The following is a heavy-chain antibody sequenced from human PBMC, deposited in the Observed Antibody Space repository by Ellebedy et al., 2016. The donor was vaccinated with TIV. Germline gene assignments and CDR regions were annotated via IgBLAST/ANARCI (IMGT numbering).Heavy chain of an antibody. Sequence: SETLSLXXAVYGGSFSGYYWSWIRQPPGKGLEWIGEINHSGSTNYNPSLKSRVTISVDTSKNQFSLKLSSVTAADTAVYYCARGQVVGDYIWGSYRYYYYYGMDVWGQGTTVTVSS. CDR3: ARGQVVGDYIWGSYRYYYYYGMDV. CDR1: GGSFSGYY. J-gene: IGHJ6*02. CDR2: INHSGST. V-gene: IGHV4-34*01. D-gene: IGHD3-16*02.